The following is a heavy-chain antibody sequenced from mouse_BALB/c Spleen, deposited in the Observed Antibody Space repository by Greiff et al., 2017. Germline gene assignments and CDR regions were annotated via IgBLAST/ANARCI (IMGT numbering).Heavy chain of an antibody. CDR2: ISSGSSTI. V-gene: IGHV5-17*02. D-gene: IGHD2-2*01. Sequence: EVKLQESGGGLVQPGGSRKLSCAASGFTFSSFGMHWVRQAPEKGLEWVAYISSGSSTIYYADTVKGRFTISRDNPKNTLFLQMTSLRSEDTAMYYCARFGYYYAMDYWGQGTSVTVSS. CDR1: GFTFSSFG. J-gene: IGHJ4*01. CDR3: ARFGYYYAMDY.